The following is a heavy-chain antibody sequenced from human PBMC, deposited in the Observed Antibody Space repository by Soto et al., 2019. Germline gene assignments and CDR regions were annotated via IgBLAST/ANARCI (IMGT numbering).Heavy chain of an antibody. CDR3: ARFIFFSATDAADL. J-gene: IGHJ5*02. CDR2: INPSSRTT. D-gene: IGHD3-3*02. Sequence: ASVKVSCKASGYPFTSYYLLWVRQAPGQGLEWMGWINPSSRTTKTAQQFQGRLAMTRDTSINTAYMELSGLKSDDTAIYYCARFIFFSATDAADLGGQGTLVTASS. V-gene: IGHV1-2*02. CDR1: GYPFTSYY.